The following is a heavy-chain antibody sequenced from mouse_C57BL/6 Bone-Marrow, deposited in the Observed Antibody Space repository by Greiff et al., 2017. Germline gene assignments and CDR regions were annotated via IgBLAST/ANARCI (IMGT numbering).Heavy chain of an antibody. CDR1: GFSLTSYG. Sequence: VQLQQSGPGLVQPSQSLSITCTVSGFSLTSYGVHWVRQSPGKGLEWLGVIWRGGSTDYNAAFMSRLGITKENSKSQVFFKMNSLQADDTAIYYCAKKGKKLLGGAMDYWGQGTSVTVSS. CDR3: AKKGKKLLGGAMDY. J-gene: IGHJ4*01. V-gene: IGHV2-5*01. D-gene: IGHD1-1*01. CDR2: IWRGGST.